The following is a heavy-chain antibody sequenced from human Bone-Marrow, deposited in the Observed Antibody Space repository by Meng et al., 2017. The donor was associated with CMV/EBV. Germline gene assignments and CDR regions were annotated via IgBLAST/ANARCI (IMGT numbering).Heavy chain of an antibody. CDR2: IKQDGSEK. Sequence: GESLKISCAASGFTFSSYWMSWVRQAPGKGLEWVANIKQDGSEKYYVDSVKGRFTISRDNAKNSLYLQMNSLRAEDTAVYYCARATAASYSNYLAYYCYGMDVWGQGTTVTVSS. CDR3: ARATAASYSNYLAYYCYGMDV. V-gene: IGHV3-7*01. J-gene: IGHJ6*02. D-gene: IGHD4-11*01. CDR1: GFTFSSYW.